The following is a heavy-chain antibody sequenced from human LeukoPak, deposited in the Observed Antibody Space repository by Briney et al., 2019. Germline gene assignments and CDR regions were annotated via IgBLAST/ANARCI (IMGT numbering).Heavy chain of an antibody. CDR3: AQSLGSSDWMGNWFDR. Sequence: KPSETLSLTCTVSGGSISSYYWSWIRQPAGKGLELIGRIYTSWSTNYNPSLKSRVTMSVDTSKNQFSLRLSSVTAADTAVYYCAQSLGSSDWMGNWFDRWGQGMLVTVSS. D-gene: IGHD6-13*01. J-gene: IGHJ5*02. V-gene: IGHV4-4*07. CDR2: IYTSWST. CDR1: GGSISSYY.